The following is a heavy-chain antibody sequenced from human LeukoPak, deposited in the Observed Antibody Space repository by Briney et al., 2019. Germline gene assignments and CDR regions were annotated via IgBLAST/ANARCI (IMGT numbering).Heavy chain of an antibody. CDR3: ARGWGIDYDSSGPDAFDI. J-gene: IGHJ3*02. D-gene: IGHD3-22*01. CDR2: IYHSGST. V-gene: IGHV4-30-2*01. Sequence: PSETLSLTCAVSGGSISSGGYSWSWIRQLPGKGLEWIGYIYHSGSTYYNPSLKSRVTISVDRSKNQFSLKLSSVTAADTAVYYCARGWGIDYDSSGPDAFDIWGQGTMVTVSS. CDR1: GGSISSGGYS.